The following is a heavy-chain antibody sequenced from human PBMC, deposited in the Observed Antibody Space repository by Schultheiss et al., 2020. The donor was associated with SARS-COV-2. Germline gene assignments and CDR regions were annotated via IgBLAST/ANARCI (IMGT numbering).Heavy chain of an antibody. CDR3: AKDPRAVVLMVYAFDY. V-gene: IGHV3-23*01. CDR2: ISGSGGST. Sequence: GESLKISCAASGFTFSNSDMNWVRQAPGKGLEWVSAISGSGGSTYYADSVKGRFTISRDNSKNTLYLQMNSLRTEDTAVYYCAKDPRAVVLMVYAFDYWGQGTLVTVSS. D-gene: IGHD2-8*01. CDR1: GFTFSNSD. J-gene: IGHJ4*02.